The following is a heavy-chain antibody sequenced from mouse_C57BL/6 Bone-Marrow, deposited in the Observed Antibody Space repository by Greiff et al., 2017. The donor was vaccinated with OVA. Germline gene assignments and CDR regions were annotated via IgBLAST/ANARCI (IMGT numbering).Heavy chain of an antibody. CDR1: GYTFTSYW. CDR2: IDPNSGGT. V-gene: IGHV1-72*01. J-gene: IGHJ1*03. Sequence: QVQLQQPGAELVKPGASVKLSCKASGYTFTSYWMHWVKQRPGRGLEWIGRIDPNSGGTKYNEKFKSKATLTVDKPSSTAYMQLSSLTSEDSAVYYCARGAFYCYGSSPFDVWGTGTTVTVSS. D-gene: IGHD1-1*01. CDR3: ARGAFYCYGSSPFDV.